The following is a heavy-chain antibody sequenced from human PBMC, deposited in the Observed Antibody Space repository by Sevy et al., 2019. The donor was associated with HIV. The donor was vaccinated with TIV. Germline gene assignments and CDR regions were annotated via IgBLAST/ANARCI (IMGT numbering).Heavy chain of an antibody. V-gene: IGHV5-51*01. J-gene: IGHJ3*02. Sequence: GESLKISCKGSGYSFTSYWIGWVRQKPGKGLEWMGIIYPGDSDTRYSPSFQGQVTISADKSISTAYLQWSSLKASDTAMYYCARSVIGSSWYDAFDIWGQGTMVTVSS. CDR1: GYSFTSYW. D-gene: IGHD6-13*01. CDR2: IYPGDSDT. CDR3: ARSVIGSSWYDAFDI.